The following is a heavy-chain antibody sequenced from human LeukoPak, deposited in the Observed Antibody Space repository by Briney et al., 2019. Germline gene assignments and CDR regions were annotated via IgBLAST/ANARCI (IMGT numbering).Heavy chain of an antibody. Sequence: PGGSLRLSCAASGFTFSSYWMSWVRQAPGKGLEWVANIKRDGSEKYYVDSVKGRFTISRDNAKNSLYLQMNSLRAEDTAVYYCAREGYDILTGPVPFDYWGQGTLVTVSS. J-gene: IGHJ4*02. CDR1: GFTFSSYW. CDR3: AREGYDILTGPVPFDY. CDR2: IKRDGSEK. V-gene: IGHV3-7*01. D-gene: IGHD3-9*01.